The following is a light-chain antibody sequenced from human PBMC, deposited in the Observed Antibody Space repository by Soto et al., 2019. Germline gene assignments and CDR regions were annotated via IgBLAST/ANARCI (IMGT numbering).Light chain of an antibody. CDR2: VNSDGSH. J-gene: IGLJ2*01. Sequence: PVLTQSPSASASLGASVKLTCTLSSGHSSYTIAWHQQQPEKGPRYLMKVNSDGSHTKGDGIPDRFLGSSSGAERYLTISSLQSEDEAYYYCQTWATGIVVFGGGTQLNDL. CDR3: QTWATGIVV. CDR1: SGHSSYT. V-gene: IGLV4-69*02.